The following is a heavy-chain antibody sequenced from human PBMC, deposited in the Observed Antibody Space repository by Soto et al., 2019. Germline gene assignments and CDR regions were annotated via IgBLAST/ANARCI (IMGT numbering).Heavy chain of an antibody. V-gene: IGHV1-3*01. CDR3: ARGPVGPDGPGDY. CDR1: GYTFTSYA. J-gene: IGHJ4*02. CDR2: INAGNGNT. Sequence: QVQLVQSGAEVKKPGASVKVSCKASGYTFTSYAMHWVRQAPGQRLEWMGWINAGNGNTKYSQKFQGRVTITRDTSASTSYMELISLRSEDTSVYYCARGPVGPDGPGDYWGQGTLVTVSS.